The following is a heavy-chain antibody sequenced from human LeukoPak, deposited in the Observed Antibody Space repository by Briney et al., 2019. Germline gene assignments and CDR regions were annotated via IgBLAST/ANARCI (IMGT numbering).Heavy chain of an antibody. CDR2: ITDST. CDR1: GFTFSSYS. J-gene: IGHJ4*02. V-gene: IGHV3-23*01. Sequence: PGGSLRLSCAASGFTFSSYSMNWVRQAPGKGLEWVSGITDSTYYADSVKGRFTISRDNSRNTLYLQMDSLRAEDTAVYYCAKGRAYSSTSCFDYWGQGTLVTVSS. D-gene: IGHD2-2*01. CDR3: AKGRAYSSTSCFDY.